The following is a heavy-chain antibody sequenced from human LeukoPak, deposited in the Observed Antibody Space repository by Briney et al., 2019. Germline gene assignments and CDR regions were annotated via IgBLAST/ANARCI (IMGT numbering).Heavy chain of an antibody. CDR1: GFSLSTSGVG. CDR2: IYWDDDK. CDR3: AHLYYYDSSGYYPFDY. Sequence: SGPTLVKPTQTLTLTCTFSGFSLSTSGVGVGWIRQPPGKALECLALIYWDDDKRYSPSLKSRLTITKDTSKNQVVLTMTNMDPVDTATYYCAHLYYYDSSGYYPFDYWGQGTLVTVSS. D-gene: IGHD3-22*01. J-gene: IGHJ4*02. V-gene: IGHV2-5*02.